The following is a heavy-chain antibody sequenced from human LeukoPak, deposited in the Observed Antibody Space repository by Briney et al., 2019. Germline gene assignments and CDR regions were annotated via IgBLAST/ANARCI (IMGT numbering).Heavy chain of an antibody. CDR3: VRETCAGSTCYHLDS. Sequence: GGSLRLSCAASGFTVSNNSMHWVRQAQGKGLEWVSVVITAGDTYYSRSVKGRFTISRENAKNSVYLQMSSLRAGDTAVYYCVRETCAGSTCYHLDSWGQRTLVTVSS. J-gene: IGHJ4*02. CDR2: VITAGDT. V-gene: IGHV3-13*04. D-gene: IGHD2-15*01. CDR1: GFTVSNNS.